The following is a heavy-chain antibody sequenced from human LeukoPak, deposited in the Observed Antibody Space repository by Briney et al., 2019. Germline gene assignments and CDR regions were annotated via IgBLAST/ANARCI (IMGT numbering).Heavy chain of an antibody. Sequence: GGSLRLSCAASGFTFSSYSMNWVRQAPGKGLEWVSYISSSSSTIYYADSVKGRFTISRDNAKNSLYLQMNSLRAEDTAVYYCARDQITGTTGFFDPWGQGTLVTVSS. V-gene: IGHV3-48*01. D-gene: IGHD1-14*01. CDR3: ARDQITGTTGFFDP. CDR1: GFTFSSYS. J-gene: IGHJ5*02. CDR2: ISSSSSTI.